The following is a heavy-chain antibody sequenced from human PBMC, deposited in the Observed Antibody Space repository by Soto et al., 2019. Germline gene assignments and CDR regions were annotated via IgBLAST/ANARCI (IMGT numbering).Heavy chain of an antibody. CDR2: IKQDGSEK. J-gene: IGHJ4*02. CDR3: ARVFPHYDFWSGYSLFHFDY. CDR1: GFTFSSYW. Sequence: GGSLRLSCAASGFTFSSYWMSWVRQAPGKGLEWVANIKQDGSEKYYVDSVKGRFTISRDDAKNSLYLQMNSLRAEDTAVYYCARVFPHYDFWSGYSLFHFDYWGQGTLVTVSS. V-gene: IGHV3-7*01. D-gene: IGHD3-3*01.